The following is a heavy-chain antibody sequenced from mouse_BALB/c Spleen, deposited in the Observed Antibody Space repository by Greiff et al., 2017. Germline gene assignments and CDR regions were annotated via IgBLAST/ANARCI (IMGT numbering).Heavy chain of an antibody. D-gene: IGHD2-4*01. Sequence: DVMLVESGGGLVKPGGSLKLSCAASGFAFSSYDMSWVRQTPEKRLEWVAYISSGGGSTYYPDTVKGRFTISRDNAKNTLYLQMSSLKSEDTAMYYCARRLRGNAMDYWGQGTSVTVSS. CDR2: ISSGGGST. J-gene: IGHJ4*01. V-gene: IGHV5-12-1*01. CDR1: GFAFSSYD. CDR3: ARRLRGNAMDY.